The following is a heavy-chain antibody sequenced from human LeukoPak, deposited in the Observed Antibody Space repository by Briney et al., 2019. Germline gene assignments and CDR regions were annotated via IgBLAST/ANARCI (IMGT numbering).Heavy chain of an antibody. Sequence: SETLSLTCTVSGVSISSYYWSWIRQPPGKGLEWIGFIYYNGNTNYNPSLKSRVTISVDTSRSQFSLTLSSVTAADTAVYYCARGTLGYYYYGLDVWGQGTTVTVSS. CDR3: ARGTLGYYYYGLDV. CDR1: GVSISSYY. J-gene: IGHJ6*02. CDR2: IYYNGNT. D-gene: IGHD3-10*01. V-gene: IGHV4-59*01.